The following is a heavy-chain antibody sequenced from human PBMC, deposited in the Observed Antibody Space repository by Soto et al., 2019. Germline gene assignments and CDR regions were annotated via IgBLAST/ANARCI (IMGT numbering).Heavy chain of an antibody. CDR2: IYYSGST. J-gene: IGHJ4*02. V-gene: IGHV4-59*12. CDR3: ARGSGSTFDY. Sequence: QVQLQESGPGLVKPSETLSLTCTVSGGSISGYYWRWIRQPPGRGLECIGNIYYSGSTNYNPSLRNRVTISVDTSKNQFSLKLSSVTAADTAVYYCARGSGSTFDYWGQGTLVTVSS. CDR1: GGSISGYY. D-gene: IGHD3-10*01.